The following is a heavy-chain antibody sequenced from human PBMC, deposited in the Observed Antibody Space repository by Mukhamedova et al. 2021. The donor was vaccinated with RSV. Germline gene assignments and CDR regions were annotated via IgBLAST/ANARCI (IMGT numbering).Heavy chain of an antibody. CDR3: AKEGGYSYGCGNWFDS. D-gene: IGHD5-18*01. J-gene: IGHJ5*01. Sequence: SSYNMHWVRQAPGKGLEWVAVISYDGTNKHYVDSVKGRFTISRDNSKNTLYLQMNSLRAEDTAVYYCAKEGGYSYGCGNWFDSWG. CDR2: ISYDGTNK. V-gene: IGHV3-30*18. CDR1: SSYN.